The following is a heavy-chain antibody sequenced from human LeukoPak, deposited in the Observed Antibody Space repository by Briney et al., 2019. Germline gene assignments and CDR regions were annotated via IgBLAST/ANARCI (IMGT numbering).Heavy chain of an antibody. CDR1: GFTFSSYG. V-gene: IGHV3-30*02. Sequence: GGSLRLSCAASGFTFSSYGMHWVRQAPGKGLEWVAFIRYDGSTKYYADSVKGRFTISRDNSKNTLYLQMNSLRAEDTAVYYCAKLGPAVGAVDYWGQGTLVTVSS. J-gene: IGHJ4*02. CDR3: AKLGPAVGAVDY. CDR2: IRYDGSTK. D-gene: IGHD1-26*01.